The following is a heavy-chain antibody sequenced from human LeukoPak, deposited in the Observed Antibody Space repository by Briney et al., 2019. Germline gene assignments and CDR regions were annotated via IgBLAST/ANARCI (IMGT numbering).Heavy chain of an antibody. CDR1: GGSISGRRYY. D-gene: IGHD7-27*01. CDR3: ARELTGSPPHFDY. Sequence: SETLSLTCSVSGGSISGRRYYWGWIRQPPGRGLEWIGYIYYSGSTYYNPSLKSRVTISVDTSKNQFSLKLSSVTAADTAVYYCARELTGSPPHFDYWGQGTLVTVSS. CDR2: IYYSGST. V-gene: IGHV4-31*03. J-gene: IGHJ4*02.